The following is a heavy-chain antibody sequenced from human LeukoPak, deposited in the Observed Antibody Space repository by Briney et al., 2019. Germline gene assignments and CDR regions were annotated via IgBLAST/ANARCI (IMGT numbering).Heavy chain of an antibody. V-gene: IGHV3-66*01. CDR2: IYSGGTT. J-gene: IGHJ4*02. CDR1: GFTVSSNY. D-gene: IGHD6-19*01. CDR3: ARAPASGVRFSGWYYFDY. Sequence: TGGSLRLSCAASGFTVSSNYMSWVRQAPGKGLEWVSLIYSGGTTYYADSVKGRFTISRDNSKNTLYLQMNSLRAEDTAVYYCARAPASGVRFSGWYYFDYWGQGTLVTVSS.